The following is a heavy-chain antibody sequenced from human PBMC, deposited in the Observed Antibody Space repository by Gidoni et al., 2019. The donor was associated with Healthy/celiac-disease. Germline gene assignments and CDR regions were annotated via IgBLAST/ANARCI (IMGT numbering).Heavy chain of an antibody. CDR2: IIPIFGTA. D-gene: IGHD3-10*01. CDR3: ARSHYYGSGSYYNLFDY. CDR1: GGTFSSYA. V-gene: IGHV1-69*01. J-gene: IGHJ4*02. Sequence: QVQLVQSGAAVKKPGSSVKVSCKASGGTFSSYAISWVRQAPGQGLEWMGGIIPIFGTANYAQKFQGRVTITADESTSTAYMELSSLRSEDTAVYYCARSHYYGSGSYYNLFDYWGQGTLVTVSS.